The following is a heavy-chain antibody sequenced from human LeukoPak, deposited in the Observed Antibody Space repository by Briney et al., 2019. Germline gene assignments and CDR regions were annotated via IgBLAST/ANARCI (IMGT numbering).Heavy chain of an antibody. D-gene: IGHD1-26*01. Sequence: SETLSLTCTVSGGSISSSSYYWGWIRQPPGKGLEWIGSIYYSGSTNYNPSLKSRVTISVDTSKNQFSLKLSSVTAADTAVYYCARDWGSYRPYYFDYWGQGTLVTVSS. V-gene: IGHV4-39*07. CDR1: GGSISSSSYY. J-gene: IGHJ4*02. CDR2: IYYSGST. CDR3: ARDWGSYRPYYFDY.